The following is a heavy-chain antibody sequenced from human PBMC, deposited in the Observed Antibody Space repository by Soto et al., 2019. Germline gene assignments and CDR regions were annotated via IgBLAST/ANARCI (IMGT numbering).Heavy chain of an antibody. J-gene: IGHJ5*02. CDR2: IYYSGST. V-gene: IGHV4-39*01. CDR3: ATQEVGGSYVYTFDP. Sequence: QLHLRESGPGLEKPSETLSLTCTVSGGSISSSSYYWGWIRKPPGKGLEWIGSIYYSGSTYYNPSLNSRVTISVDTSKNQFSLKLSSVTAADTAVYYCATQEVGGSYVYTFDPWGQGTLVTVSS. D-gene: IGHD1-26*01. CDR1: GGSISSSSYY.